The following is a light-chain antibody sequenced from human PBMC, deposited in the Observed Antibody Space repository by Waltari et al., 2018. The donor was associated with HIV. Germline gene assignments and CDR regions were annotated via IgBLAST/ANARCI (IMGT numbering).Light chain of an antibody. CDR3: QSYDTTNHLI. CDR2: EDT. V-gene: IGLV6-57*04. J-gene: IGLJ2*01. CDR1: RGTLASNS. Sequence: FMLTPPHSMSASPGTTVTLSCTRSRGTLASNSVQWSQQRPGGAPTTVVFEDTQRPSGVPERFSGSIDSSSNSASLTISGLKTEDEADYYCQSYDTTNHLIFGGGTKVTVL.